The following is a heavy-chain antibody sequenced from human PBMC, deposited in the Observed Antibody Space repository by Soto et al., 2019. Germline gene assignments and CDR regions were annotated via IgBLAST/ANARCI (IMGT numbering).Heavy chain of an antibody. CDR3: ARQGDYYDFWSGYPAHYYYGMDV. CDR2: IIPIFGTA. J-gene: IGHJ6*02. Sequence: QVQLVQSGAEVKKPGSSVKVSCKASGGTFSSYAISWVRQAPGQGLEWMGGIIPIFGTANYAQKFQGRVTITADESTSTAYMELSSLRSEDTAVYYCARQGDYYDFWSGYPAHYYYGMDVWGQGTTVTVSS. CDR1: GGTFSSYA. V-gene: IGHV1-69*01. D-gene: IGHD3-3*01.